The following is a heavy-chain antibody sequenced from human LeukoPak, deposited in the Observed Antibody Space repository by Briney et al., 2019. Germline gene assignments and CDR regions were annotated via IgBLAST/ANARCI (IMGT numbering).Heavy chain of an antibody. D-gene: IGHD3-10*01. CDR3: ARRYYYNLGSFPFDF. J-gene: IGHJ4*02. CDR2: IHNSGTT. V-gene: IGHV4-34*01. CDR1: GGPFSGYF. Sequence: SKTLSLTCAVSGGPFSGYFWSWIRQSSGKGLEWIGEIHNSGTTNYNPSLNSRVTISEDTSKNQFYLNLSSVTAADTAVYYCARRYYYNLGSFPFDFWGQGTLVTVSS.